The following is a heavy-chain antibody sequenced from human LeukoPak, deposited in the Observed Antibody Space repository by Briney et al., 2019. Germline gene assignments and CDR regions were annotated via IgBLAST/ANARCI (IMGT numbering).Heavy chain of an antibody. J-gene: IGHJ3*02. V-gene: IGHV4-59*01. CDR3: ARGVVVPADAFDI. CDR1: GGSISSYY. Sequence: SETLSLTCTVSGGSISSYYWSWIRQPPGKGLEWIGYFYYSGSTNYNPSLKSRVTISVDTSKNQFSLKLSSVTAADTAVYYCARGVVVPADAFDIWGQGTMVTVSS. CDR2: FYYSGST. D-gene: IGHD2-2*01.